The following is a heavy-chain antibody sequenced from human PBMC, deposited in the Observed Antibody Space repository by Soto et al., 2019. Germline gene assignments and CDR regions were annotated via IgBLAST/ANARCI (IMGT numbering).Heavy chain of an antibody. J-gene: IGHJ4*02. V-gene: IGHV2-5*02. Sequence: GSGPTLVNPTQTLTLTCTFSGFSLSTSGVGVGWIRQPPGKALEWLALIYWDDDKRYSPSLKSRLTITKDTSKNQVVLTMTNMDPVDTPTFYCAHRHQARPGIDYWGQGTLVTVSS. CDR1: GFSLSTSGVG. CDR3: AHRHQARPGIDY. CDR2: IYWDDDK. D-gene: IGHD6-13*01.